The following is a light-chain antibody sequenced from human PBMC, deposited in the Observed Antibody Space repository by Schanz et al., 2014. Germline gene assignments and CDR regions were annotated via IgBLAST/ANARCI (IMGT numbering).Light chain of an antibody. J-gene: IGLJ2*01. CDR1: SSDVGTYNY. CDR3: SSHTAITTAVV. Sequence: QSALTQPASVSGSPGQSITISCTGTSSDVGTYNYVSWYQHHPGKAPKLMIYDVSDRPSGVSNRFSGSKSGNTASLTISGLQTEDEADYYCSSHTAITTAVVFGGGTKLTVL. V-gene: IGLV2-14*03. CDR2: DVS.